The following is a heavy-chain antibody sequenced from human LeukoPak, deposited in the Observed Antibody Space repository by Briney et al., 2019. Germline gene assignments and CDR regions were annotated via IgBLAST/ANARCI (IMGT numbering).Heavy chain of an antibody. CDR2: MYYSGSS. V-gene: IGHV4-59*02. D-gene: IGHD3-10*01. J-gene: IGHJ4*02. CDR3: VSDPRAFRGGGGYFDY. CDR1: GDSVSSYY. Sequence: PSETLSLTCTVSGDSVSSYYWNWIRQPPRKGLEWIGFMYYSGSSNYNPSLKSRVTISVDTSKNQFSLKLSSVTAADTAFYCCVSDPRAFRGGGGYFDYWGQGILVTVSS.